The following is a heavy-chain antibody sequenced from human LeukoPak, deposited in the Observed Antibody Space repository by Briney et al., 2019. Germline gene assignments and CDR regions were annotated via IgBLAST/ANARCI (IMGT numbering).Heavy chain of an antibody. J-gene: IGHJ5*02. CDR2: INPNSGGT. V-gene: IGHV1-2*02. Sequence: ASVKVSCKVSGYTLTELSMHWVRQAPGQGLEWMGWINPNSGGTNYAQKFQGRVTMTRDTSISTAYMELSRLRSDDTAVYYCARDLGPNWFDPWGQGTLVTVSS. CDR1: GYTLTELS. CDR3: ARDLGPNWFDP.